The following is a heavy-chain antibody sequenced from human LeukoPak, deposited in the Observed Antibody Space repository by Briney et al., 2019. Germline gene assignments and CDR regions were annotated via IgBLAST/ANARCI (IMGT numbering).Heavy chain of an antibody. J-gene: IGHJ6*02. V-gene: IGHV4-61*01. Sequence: NPSETLSLTRTVSGGSVSSGSYYWSWIRQPPGKGLEWIGYIYYSGSTNYNPSLKGRVTISVDTSKNQFSLKLSSVTAADTAVYYCARDRDIVVVPAAEYYYYGMDVWGQGTTVTVSS. CDR2: IYYSGST. D-gene: IGHD2-2*01. CDR3: ARDRDIVVVPAAEYYYYGMDV. CDR1: GGSVSSGSYY.